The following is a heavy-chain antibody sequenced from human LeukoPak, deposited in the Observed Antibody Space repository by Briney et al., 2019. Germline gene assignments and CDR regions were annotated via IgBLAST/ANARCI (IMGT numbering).Heavy chain of an antibody. CDR2: INNSGGNT. J-gene: IGHJ5*02. CDR3: VKNLGYCSSTSCYGWFDP. D-gene: IGHD2-2*01. Sequence: PGGPLRLSCAASGFTFSSYAMSWVRQAPGKGLEWVSTINNSGGNTYYADSVKGRFTISRDNSKNTLYLQMNSLRAEDTAVYYCVKNLGYCSSTSCYGWFDPWGQGTLVTVSS. CDR1: GFTFSSYA. V-gene: IGHV3-23*01.